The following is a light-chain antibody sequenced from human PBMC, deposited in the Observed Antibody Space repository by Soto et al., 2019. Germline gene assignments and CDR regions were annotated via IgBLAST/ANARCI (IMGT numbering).Light chain of an antibody. V-gene: IGLV2-8*01. CDR2: EVS. J-gene: IGLJ2*01. Sequence: QSALTQPPSASGSPGQSVTISCTGTSSDVGGYNYVSWYQQHPGKAPKLMIYEVSKRPSGVPDRFSGSKSVNTASLTVSGLQAEDEADYYCSSYAGSNNYVLFGGGTQLTVL. CDR1: SSDVGGYNY. CDR3: SSYAGSNNYVL.